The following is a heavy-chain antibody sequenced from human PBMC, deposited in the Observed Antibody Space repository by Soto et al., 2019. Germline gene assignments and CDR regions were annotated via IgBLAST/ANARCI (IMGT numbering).Heavy chain of an antibody. CDR3: ARDPSTYYYGSGTQGDNWFDP. CDR2: IYHSGST. V-gene: IGHV4-4*02. J-gene: IGHJ5*02. D-gene: IGHD3-10*01. CDR1: GGSISSSNW. Sequence: PSETLSLTCAVSGGSISSSNWWSWVRQPPGKGLEWIGEIYHSGSTNYNPSLKSRVTISVDKSKNQFSLKLSSVTAADTAVYYCARDPSTYYYGSGTQGDNWFDPWGQGTLVTVS.